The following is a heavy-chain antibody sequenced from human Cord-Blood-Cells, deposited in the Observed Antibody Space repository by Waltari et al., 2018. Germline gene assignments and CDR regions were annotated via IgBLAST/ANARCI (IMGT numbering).Heavy chain of an antibody. D-gene: IGHD6-13*01. CDR2: IRSDGSNI. J-gene: IGHJ4*02. CDR3: ATYSASRGFNY. V-gene: IGHV3-30*02. CDR1: GFTFSTSG. Sequence: QVQLVESVGGVVQPGESLRLSCAASGFTFSTSGLHWVRQAPGKGLEWVAYIRSDGSNINYADSVKGRFTISRDNSKNTLYLQMNSLRAEDTAVYYCATYSASRGFNYWGQGTLVTVSS.